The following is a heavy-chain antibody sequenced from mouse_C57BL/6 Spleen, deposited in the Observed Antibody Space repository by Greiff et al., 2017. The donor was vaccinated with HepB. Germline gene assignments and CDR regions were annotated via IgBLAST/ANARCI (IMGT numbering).Heavy chain of an antibody. J-gene: IGHJ2*01. D-gene: IGHD1-1*01. V-gene: IGHV3-6*01. Sequence: EVQLQESGPGLVKPSQSLSLTCSVTGYSITSGYYWNWIRQFPGNKLEWMGYISYDGSNNYNPSLKNRISITRDTSKNQFFLKLNSVTTEDTATYYCARDQDYGSLDYWGQGTTLTVSS. CDR1: GYSITSGYY. CDR3: ARDQDYGSLDY. CDR2: ISYDGSN.